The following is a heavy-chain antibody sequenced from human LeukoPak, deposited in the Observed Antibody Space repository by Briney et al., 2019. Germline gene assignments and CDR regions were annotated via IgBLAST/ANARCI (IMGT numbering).Heavy chain of an antibody. Sequence: SGTLSLTCTVSVAYISSYYWSWVRKPAGEGPEWIGRIDTSGSTNYKPSLKSRVTMSVDTSKNQFFLKLTSVTAADTAVYYCARDGVENSSWYPLDSWGPGTLVTVSS. CDR3: ARDGVENSSWYPLDS. CDR1: VAYISSYY. J-gene: IGHJ4*02. V-gene: IGHV4-4*07. CDR2: IDTSGST. D-gene: IGHD6-13*01.